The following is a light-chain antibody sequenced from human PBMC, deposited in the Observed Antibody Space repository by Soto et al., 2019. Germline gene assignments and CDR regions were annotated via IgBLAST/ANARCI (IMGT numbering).Light chain of an antibody. Sequence: EIVMTQSPATLSASPGERATLSCRASQSVSSNLAWYQQKPGQAPRLLIYGASTRATGIPTRFSGSGSGTEFTITISSPQSEDFAVYYCQQYNNWPPYTFGQGTKLEIK. CDR2: GAS. CDR3: QQYNNWPPYT. V-gene: IGKV3-15*01. CDR1: QSVSSN. J-gene: IGKJ2*01.